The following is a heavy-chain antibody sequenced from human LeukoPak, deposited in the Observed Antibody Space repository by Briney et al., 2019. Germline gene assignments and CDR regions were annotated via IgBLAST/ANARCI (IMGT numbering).Heavy chain of an antibody. CDR1: GLTLDKYW. J-gene: IGHJ6*02. Sequence: GGSLRLSCVASGLTLDKYWMTLVRQAPGKGLEWVANIRQDGREKDLVDSVKGRFTISRDDATSSVYLQMSSVRVEDTAIYYCARGRFFYGWGMDVWGQGTTVTVS. V-gene: IGHV3-7*03. CDR2: IRQDGREK. D-gene: IGHD3-10*01. CDR3: ARGRFFYGWGMDV.